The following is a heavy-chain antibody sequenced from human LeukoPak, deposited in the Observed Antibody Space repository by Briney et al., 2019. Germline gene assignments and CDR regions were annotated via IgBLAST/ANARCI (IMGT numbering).Heavy chain of an antibody. V-gene: IGHV1-18*01. J-gene: IGHJ4*02. D-gene: IGHD3-22*01. CDR3: AGPPLSYYDSSVFDY. CDR1: GYTFTSYG. CDR2: ISAYNGNT. Sequence: ASVKVSCKASGYTFTSYGISWGRQAPGQGLEWMGWISAYNGNTNYAQKLQGRVTMTTDTSTSTAYMEPRSLRSDDTAVYYCAGPPLSYYDSSVFDYWGQGTLVTVSS.